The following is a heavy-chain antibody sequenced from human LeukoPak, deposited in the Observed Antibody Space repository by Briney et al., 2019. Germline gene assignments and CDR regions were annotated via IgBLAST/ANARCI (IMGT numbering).Heavy chain of an antibody. Sequence: QPGGALRLSCAGSGFTFSSYRMHWVRQAPGKGLDGVPVISYVGSNKYYADSVKGRFTISRDNSKNTLYVQMNSLRAEDTAVYYSAKDHPRDYVWGSLDYWGQGTLVTVSS. CDR1: GFTFSSYR. CDR3: AKDHPRDYVWGSLDY. J-gene: IGHJ4*02. CDR2: ISYVGSNK. D-gene: IGHD3-16*01. V-gene: IGHV3-30*18.